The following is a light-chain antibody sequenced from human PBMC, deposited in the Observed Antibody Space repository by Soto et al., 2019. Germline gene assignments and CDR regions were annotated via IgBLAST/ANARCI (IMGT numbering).Light chain of an antibody. CDR1: QSITTF. J-gene: IGKJ1*01. CDR3: QQAYGAPPT. Sequence: DIHVTQSPSSLSASFGYRVTITCRASQSITTFLNWYQQKPGNAPKLLIYAASSLHTGVPSRFSGSGSGKDFTITISSLQREDFATYYCQQAYGAPPTFGQGTKVDIK. CDR2: AAS. V-gene: IGKV1-39*01.